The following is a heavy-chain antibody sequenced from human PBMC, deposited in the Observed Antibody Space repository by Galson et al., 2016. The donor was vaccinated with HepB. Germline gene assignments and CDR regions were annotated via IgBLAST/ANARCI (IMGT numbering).Heavy chain of an antibody. Sequence: SVKVSCKASGYTFTGNYMHWVRQAPGQGLEWMGWINPSSGGTSYAQKFQGRVTMTRDRSITTAYMELSRLRSDDTAVYYCARICSGANCLDAFDLWGQGTRVTVSS. CDR3: ARICSGANCLDAFDL. V-gene: IGHV1-2*02. CDR1: GYTFTGNY. J-gene: IGHJ3*01. CDR2: INPSSGGT. D-gene: IGHD2-15*01.